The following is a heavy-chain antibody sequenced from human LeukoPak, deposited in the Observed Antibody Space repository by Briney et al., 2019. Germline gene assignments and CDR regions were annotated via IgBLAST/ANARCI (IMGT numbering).Heavy chain of an antibody. Sequence: PSQTLSLTCTVSGDSISSGDYYWSWIRQPPGKGLEWIGYIYYSGSTNYNPSLKSRVTISVDTSKNQFSLKLSSVTAADTAVYYCAGTTVRGNWFDPWGQGTLVTVSS. V-gene: IGHV4-61*08. D-gene: IGHD4-17*01. CDR3: AGTTVRGNWFDP. CDR2: IYYSGST. CDR1: GDSISSGDYY. J-gene: IGHJ5*02.